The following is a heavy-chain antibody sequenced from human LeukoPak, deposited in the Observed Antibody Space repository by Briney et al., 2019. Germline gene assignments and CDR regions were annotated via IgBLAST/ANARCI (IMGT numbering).Heavy chain of an antibody. CDR2: IYPGDSDT. V-gene: IGHV5-51*01. Sequence: ASVKISCKGSGYSFTSYWIGWVRQMPGKGLEWVGIIYPGDSDTRYSPSFQGQVTISADKSISTAYLQWSSLKASDTAMYYCARRGYYYDSSGYSRFTFDYWGQGTLVTVSS. CDR1: GYSFTSYW. D-gene: IGHD3-22*01. CDR3: ARRGYYYDSSGYSRFTFDY. J-gene: IGHJ4*02.